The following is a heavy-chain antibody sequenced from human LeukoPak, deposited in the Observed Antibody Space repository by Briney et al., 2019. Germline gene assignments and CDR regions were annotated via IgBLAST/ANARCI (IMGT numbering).Heavy chain of an antibody. CDR2: ISGTGDST. Sequence: GGSLRLSCTASGFTFSSYAMSWVRQAPRKGLEWVSFISGTGDSTYYADSVKGRFTLSRDNSKSTLYLQINGLRAEDTAVYYCAKDGGYNYGSFESWGQGTLVTVSS. CDR1: GFTFSSYA. J-gene: IGHJ4*02. D-gene: IGHD5-18*01. CDR3: AKDGGYNYGSFES. V-gene: IGHV3-23*01.